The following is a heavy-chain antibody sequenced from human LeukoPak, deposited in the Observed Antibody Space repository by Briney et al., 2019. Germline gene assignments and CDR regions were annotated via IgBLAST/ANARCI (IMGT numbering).Heavy chain of an antibody. V-gene: IGHV3-7*01. CDR2: IKQEGSEK. Sequence: GGSLRLSCAASGFTFSSYWMSWVRQAPGKGLEWVANIKQEGSEKYYVDSVKGRFTIYRDNAKNSLYLQMYSLRAEDTAVYYCARARKGRITMVRGVEYYFDYWGQGTLVTVSS. CDR3: ARARKGRITMVRGVEYYFDY. D-gene: IGHD3-10*01. J-gene: IGHJ4*02. CDR1: GFTFSSYW.